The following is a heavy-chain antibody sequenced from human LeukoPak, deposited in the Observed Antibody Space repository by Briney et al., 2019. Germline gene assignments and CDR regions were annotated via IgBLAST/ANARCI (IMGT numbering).Heavy chain of an antibody. CDR3: ARDRIQLWFSRPFYFDY. V-gene: IGHV1-69*05. J-gene: IGHJ4*02. CDR2: IIPIFGTA. Sequence: ASVKVSCKASGGTFSSYAISWVRQAPGQGLEWMGRIIPIFGTANYAQKSQGRVTITTDESTSTAYMELSSLRSEDTAVYYCARDRIQLWFSRPFYFDYWGQGTLVTVSS. D-gene: IGHD5-18*01. CDR1: GGTFSSYA.